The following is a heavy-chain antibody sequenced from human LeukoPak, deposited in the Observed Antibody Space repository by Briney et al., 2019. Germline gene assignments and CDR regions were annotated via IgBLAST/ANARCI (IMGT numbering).Heavy chain of an antibody. Sequence: SESMSLTCAVYGGSFSGFYWSWIRQPPGGGMGWIGEINHRGSNNNNTTLRSEVTISVDTSKTQLSLKLSSVTAADTAVYYCARLYCSGGSCYPFDNWGQGTLVTVSS. CDR1: GGSFSGFY. J-gene: IGHJ4*02. V-gene: IGHV4-34*01. CDR2: INHRGSN. D-gene: IGHD2-15*01. CDR3: ARLYCSGGSCYPFDN.